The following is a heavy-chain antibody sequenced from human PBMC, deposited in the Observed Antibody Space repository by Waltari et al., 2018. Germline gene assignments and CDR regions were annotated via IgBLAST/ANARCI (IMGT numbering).Heavy chain of an antibody. CDR3: ARHLYSIDYLELDN. D-gene: IGHD3-22*01. Sequence: EGHLLESGGGLVQPGGSLRLSWVCSGFPFINSALSWVRQAPGKGLEWVSGISDSGVVTKYADSVKGRFTVSRDNSKNTLYLQLNSLRAEDTAVYYCARHLYSIDYLELDNWGQGTLVTVSS. V-gene: IGHV3-23*01. CDR2: ISDSGVVT. CDR1: GFPFINSA. J-gene: IGHJ4*02.